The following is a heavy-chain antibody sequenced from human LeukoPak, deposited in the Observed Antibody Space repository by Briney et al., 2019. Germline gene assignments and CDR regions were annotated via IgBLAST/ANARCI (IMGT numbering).Heavy chain of an antibody. V-gene: IGHV3-30*04. J-gene: IGHJ6*03. Sequence: GRSLRLSCAASGFTFSTYVMHWVRQAPGKGLEWVAVISYDGTNKYYADSVKGRFTISRDNSKNTLYLQMNSLRVEDTAVYYCARPYGYYYYYMDVWGKGTTVTVSS. CDR3: ARPYGYYYYYMDV. CDR2: ISYDGTNK. CDR1: GFTFSTYV. D-gene: IGHD3-10*01.